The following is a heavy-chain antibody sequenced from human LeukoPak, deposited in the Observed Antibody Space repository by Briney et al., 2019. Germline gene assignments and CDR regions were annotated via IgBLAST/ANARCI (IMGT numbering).Heavy chain of an antibody. Sequence: SVKVSCKASGYTFTGYYMHWVRQAPGQGLEWMGRINPNSGGTNYAQKFQGRVTMTRDTSISTAYVELSRLRSDDTAVYYCARENTGSYSVDWFDPWGQGTLVTVSS. CDR2: INPNSGGT. V-gene: IGHV1-2*06. CDR1: GYTFTGYY. J-gene: IGHJ5*02. D-gene: IGHD3-10*01. CDR3: ARENTGSYSVDWFDP.